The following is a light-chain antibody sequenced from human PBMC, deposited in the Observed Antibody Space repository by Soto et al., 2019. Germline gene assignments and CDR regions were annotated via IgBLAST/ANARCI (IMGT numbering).Light chain of an antibody. Sequence: EIFLTQSPATLSLSQWEIATLSCGASQSVSNNYLAWYQQKPGQAPRLLIYGASNRATGIPDRFSGSGSGTDFTLAISRLEPEDFAVYYCQQYGSSGTFGQATKVDI. V-gene: IGKV3-20*01. CDR2: GAS. J-gene: IGKJ1*01. CDR3: QQYGSSGT. CDR1: QSVSNNY.